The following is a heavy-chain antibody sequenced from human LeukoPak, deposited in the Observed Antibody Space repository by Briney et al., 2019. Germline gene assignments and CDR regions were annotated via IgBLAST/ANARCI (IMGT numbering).Heavy chain of an antibody. CDR1: GFTFNDYY. V-gene: IGHV3-11*01. CDR3: ATDGAGFDT. CDR2: INIGGTNT. Sequence: GGSLRLSCAASGFTFNDYYMSWISQAPGKGLEWRSYINIGGTNTHYADSVKGRFTISRDNAKKSLYLEMNNLRAEDTAVYYCATDGAGFDTWGQGVLVTVSS. J-gene: IGHJ5*02.